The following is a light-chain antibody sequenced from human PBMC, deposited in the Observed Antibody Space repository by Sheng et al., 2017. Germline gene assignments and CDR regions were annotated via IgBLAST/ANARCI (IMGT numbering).Light chain of an antibody. J-gene: IGLJ3*02. Sequence: QTVVTQEPSFSVSPGGTVTLTCALSSGSVSPSYYPSWYQQTPGQAPRTLIYSTNTRSSGVPDRFSGSILGNKATLTITGTQADDESDYYCLLYLGSGTWVFGGGTKLTVL. CDR2: STN. CDR3: LLYLGSGTWV. CDR1: SGSVSPSYY. V-gene: IGLV8-61*01.